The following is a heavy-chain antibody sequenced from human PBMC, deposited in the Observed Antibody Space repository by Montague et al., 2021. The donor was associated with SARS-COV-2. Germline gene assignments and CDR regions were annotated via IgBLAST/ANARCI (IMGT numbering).Heavy chain of an antibody. CDR3: ARHAQLWFGVLYYLGERYFQH. D-gene: IGHD3-10*01. CDR2: IYYSGST. V-gene: IGHV4-59*08. CDR1: GGSISSYY. J-gene: IGHJ1*01. Sequence: SVTLSLTCTVSGGSISSYYWSWIRQPPGKGLEWIGYIYYSGSTNYNPSLKSRVTISVDTSKNQFSLKLSSVTAADTAVYYCARHAQLWFGVLYYLGERYFQHWGQGTLVTVSS.